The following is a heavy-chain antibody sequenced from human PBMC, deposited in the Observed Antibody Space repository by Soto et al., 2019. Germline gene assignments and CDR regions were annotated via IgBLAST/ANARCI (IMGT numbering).Heavy chain of an antibody. V-gene: IGHV4-31*03. Sequence: QVQLQESGPGLVKPSQTLSLTCTVSGGSISSGGYYWSWIRQHPGKGLEWIGYTYYSGSTYYNPSLKSRVTTSVDTSKNQFSLKLSSVTAADTAVYYCARGSSCYSSRCLDGWGQGTTVTVSS. CDR3: ARGSSCYSSRCLDG. J-gene: IGHJ6*02. D-gene: IGHD2-15*01. CDR1: GGSISSGGYY. CDR2: TYYSGST.